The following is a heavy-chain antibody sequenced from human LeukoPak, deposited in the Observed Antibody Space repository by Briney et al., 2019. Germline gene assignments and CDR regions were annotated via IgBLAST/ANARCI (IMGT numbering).Heavy chain of an antibody. CDR3: ARGTSSSWYFSTKSGHWFDP. CDR2: IYYSGST. Sequence: SEALSLTCTVSGGSISSYYWSWIRQPPGKGLAWIGYIYYSGSTNYNPSLKSRVTISVDTSKNQFSLKLSSVTAADTAVYYCARGTSSSWYFSTKSGHWFDPWGQGTLVTVSS. CDR1: GGSISSYY. V-gene: IGHV4-59*01. J-gene: IGHJ5*02. D-gene: IGHD6-13*01.